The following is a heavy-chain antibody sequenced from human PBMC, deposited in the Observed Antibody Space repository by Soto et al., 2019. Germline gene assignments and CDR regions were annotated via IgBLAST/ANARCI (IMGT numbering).Heavy chain of an antibody. J-gene: IGHJ6*02. Sequence: SETLFLTFAVSGGSISSGGYSWSWIRQPPGKGLEWIGYIYHSGSTYYNRSLKSRVTISVDRSKNQFSLKLSSVTAADTAVYYCARGGDYYYGMDVWGQGTTVTVSS. CDR3: ARGGDYYYGMDV. D-gene: IGHD3-16*01. V-gene: IGHV4-30-2*01. CDR1: GGSISSGGYS. CDR2: IYHSGST.